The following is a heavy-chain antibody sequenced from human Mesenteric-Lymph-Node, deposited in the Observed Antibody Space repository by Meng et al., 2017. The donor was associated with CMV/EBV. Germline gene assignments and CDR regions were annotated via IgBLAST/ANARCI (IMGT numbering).Heavy chain of an antibody. J-gene: IGHJ4*02. CDR2: IYCNGSI. D-gene: IGHD3-22*01. CDR3: ASAGWLGSGYNYFDF. V-gene: IGHV4-31*02. CDR1: GGSISSGGVY. Sequence: GGSISSGGVYWNWIRQQPGKGLEWNGYIYCNGSIYYNPSLKSRVTMSVDTSKNQFSLKLSSVTAADTAVYYCASAGWLGSGYNYFDFWGQGTLVTVSS.